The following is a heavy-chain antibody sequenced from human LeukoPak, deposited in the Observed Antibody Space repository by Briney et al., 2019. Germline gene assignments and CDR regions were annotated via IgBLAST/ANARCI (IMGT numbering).Heavy chain of an antibody. CDR1: EYTFKDYY. CDR3: ARDGVREGHDGSLFDY. V-gene: IGHV1-2*02. J-gene: IGHJ4*02. D-gene: IGHD1-26*01. Sequence: ALVRVSCKASEYTFKDYYMHWVRQAPGQGLEWMGWIGANRGATKYAQKFQGRVTMTRDTSISTVYMDLSRLTSDDTAVYYCARDGVREGHDGSLFDYWGEGALVAVSS. CDR2: IGANRGAT.